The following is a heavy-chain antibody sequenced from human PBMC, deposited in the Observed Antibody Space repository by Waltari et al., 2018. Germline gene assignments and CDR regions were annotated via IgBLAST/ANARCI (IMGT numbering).Heavy chain of an antibody. J-gene: IGHJ5*02. CDR2: ISSSGDDV. Sequence: QVQLVESGGGLVKPGASLRLSCAASGLTFSDFYMSWIRQTPGKGLEWISYISSSGDDVYYADSVKGRFTFSRDNAKNSLYLQMTSLRPEDTAVYYCARGAPFDPWGQGTLVIVSS. V-gene: IGHV3-11*01. CDR3: ARGAPFDP. CDR1: GLTFSDFY.